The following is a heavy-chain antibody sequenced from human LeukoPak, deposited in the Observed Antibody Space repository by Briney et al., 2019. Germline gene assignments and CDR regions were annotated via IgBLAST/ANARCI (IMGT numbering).Heavy chain of an antibody. CDR3: AREDLVTIFGVAPFDY. CDR1: GGTFSSYA. J-gene: IGHJ4*02. D-gene: IGHD3-3*01. V-gene: IGHV1-69*04. CDR2: TIPILGIA. Sequence: SVKVSCKASGGTFSSYAISWVRQAPGQGLEWMGRTIPILGIANYAQKFQGRVTITADKSTSTAYMELSSLRSEDTAVYYCAREDLVTIFGVAPFDYWGQGTLVTVSS.